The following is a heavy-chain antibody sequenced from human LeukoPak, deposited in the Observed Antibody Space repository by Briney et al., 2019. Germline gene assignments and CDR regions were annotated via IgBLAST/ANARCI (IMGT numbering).Heavy chain of an antibody. CDR3: AREWYSGSYYSPFDY. Sequence: PGGSLRLSCAASGFTFSSYGMHWVRQAPGKGLEWVAVIWYDGSNKYYADSVKGRFTISRDNSKNTLYLQMNSLRAEDTAVYYCAREWYSGSYYSPFDYWGQGTLVTVSS. D-gene: IGHD1-26*01. CDR1: GFTFSSYG. CDR2: IWYDGSNK. J-gene: IGHJ4*02. V-gene: IGHV3-33*01.